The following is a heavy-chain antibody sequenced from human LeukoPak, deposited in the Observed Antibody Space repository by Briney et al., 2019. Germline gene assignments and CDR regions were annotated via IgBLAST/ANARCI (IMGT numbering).Heavy chain of an antibody. D-gene: IGHD3-3*01. CDR2: ISSSGSTI. V-gene: IGHV3-11*01. CDR1: GFTFSDYY. J-gene: IGHJ1*01. Sequence: GGSLRLSCAASGFTFSDYYMNWIRQAPGKGLEWVSYISSSGSTIYYADSVKGRFTISRDNSKNTLYLQMNSLRAEDTAVYYCAKGDYDFWSGYSPEYFQHWGQGTLVTVSS. CDR3: AKGDYDFWSGYSPEYFQH.